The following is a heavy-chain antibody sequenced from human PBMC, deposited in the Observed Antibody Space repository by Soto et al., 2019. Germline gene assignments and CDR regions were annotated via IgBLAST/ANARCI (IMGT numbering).Heavy chain of an antibody. V-gene: IGHV5-10-1*01. J-gene: IGHJ4*02. CDR1: GYRLTSYW. CDR2: IEPSDSYT. Sequence: GESLELSCQGSGYRLTSYWISWVRPMPGKGLEWMGSIEPSDSYTNYSPSFQGHVTISADKSINTVSLQWSSLKAADTAMYYCARQGGYDSESGFDYWGQGTLVTVSS. D-gene: IGHD5-12*01. CDR3: ARQGGYDSESGFDY.